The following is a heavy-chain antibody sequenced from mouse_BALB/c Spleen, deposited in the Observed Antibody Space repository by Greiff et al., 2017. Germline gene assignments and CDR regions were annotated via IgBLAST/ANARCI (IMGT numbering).Heavy chain of an antibody. CDR1: GYAFSSSW. D-gene: IGHD3-2*01. J-gene: IGHJ4*01. CDR3: ARGGQLGLPYYAMDY. Sequence: QVQLQQSGPELVKPGASVKISCKASGYAFSSSWMNWVKQRPGQGLEWIGRIYPGDGDTNYNGKFKGKATLTADKSSSTAYMQLSSLTSVDSAVYFCARGGQLGLPYYAMDYWGQGTSVTVSS. V-gene: IGHV1-82*01. CDR2: IYPGDGDT.